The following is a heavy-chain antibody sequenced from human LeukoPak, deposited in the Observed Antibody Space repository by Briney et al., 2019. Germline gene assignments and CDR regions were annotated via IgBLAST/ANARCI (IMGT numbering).Heavy chain of an antibody. Sequence: SGPTLVNPRQTLTLTCSFSGFSLSPSAAGVGWIRQPPGKALAWPALIPCDDDKRYSPSLKCRLTVTMDTSKNQVVLTMTNMDPVYTATYCCARTYPYYYGSGILNWFDPWGQGTLVTVSS. CDR3: ARTYPYYYGSGILNWFDP. CDR2: IPCDDDK. CDR1: GFSLSPSAAG. J-gene: IGHJ5*02. V-gene: IGHV2-5*02. D-gene: IGHD3-10*01.